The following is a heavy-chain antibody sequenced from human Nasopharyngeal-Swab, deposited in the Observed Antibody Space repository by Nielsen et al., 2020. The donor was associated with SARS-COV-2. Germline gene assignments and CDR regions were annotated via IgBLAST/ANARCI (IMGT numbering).Heavy chain of an antibody. Sequence: GESMKISWAAAEIVISGSARHWVRQAAGRGQEWVGRIGDKAHNYATTYAASVKGRFTISRDESKNTAFLQMDSLNTEDTALYYCTTDYYFDYWGQGTLVTVSS. CDR3: TTDYYFDY. J-gene: IGHJ4*02. V-gene: IGHV3-73*01. D-gene: IGHD4/OR15-4a*01. CDR2: IGDKAHNYAT. CDR1: EIVISGSA.